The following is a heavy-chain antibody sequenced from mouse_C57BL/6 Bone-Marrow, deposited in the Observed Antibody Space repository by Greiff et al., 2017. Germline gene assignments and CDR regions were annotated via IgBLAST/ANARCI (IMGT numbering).Heavy chain of an antibody. J-gene: IGHJ1*03. V-gene: IGHV1-63*01. CDR2: IYPGGGYT. CDR3: ARYRGYWYFDV. Sequence: LVESGAELVRPGTSVKMSCKASGYTFTNYWIGWAKQRPGHGLEWIGDIYPGGGYTNYNEKFKGKATLTADKSSSTAYMQFSSLTSEDSAIYYCARYRGYWYFDVWGTGTTVTVSS. CDR1: GYTFTNYW.